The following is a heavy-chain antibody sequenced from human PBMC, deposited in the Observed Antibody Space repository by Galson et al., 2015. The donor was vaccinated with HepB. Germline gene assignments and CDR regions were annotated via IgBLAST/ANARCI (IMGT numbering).Heavy chain of an antibody. V-gene: IGHV1-46*01. CDR2: INPSGGST. D-gene: IGHD2-15*01. CDR3: ARDPVGDNGLGGLDY. J-gene: IGHJ4*02. CDR1: GYTFTTYS. Sequence: SVKVSCKASGYTFTTYSIHWVRQAPGQGLEWMGIINPSGGSTNYAQKLQGRVTMTRDTSTSTAFMELSSLRSEDTAVYYCARDPVGDNGLGGLDYWGQGTLVTVSS.